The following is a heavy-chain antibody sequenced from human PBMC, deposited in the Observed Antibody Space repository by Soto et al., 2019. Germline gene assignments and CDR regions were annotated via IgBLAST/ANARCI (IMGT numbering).Heavy chain of an antibody. V-gene: IGHV3-33*01. CDR2: IWYDGTAE. CDR1: GFAFSSYG. CDR3: ARAGVEEAIQVGYFQH. D-gene: IGHD2-8*01. J-gene: IGHJ1*01. Sequence: QVQLVESGGGVVQSGTSLRLSCAASGFAFSSYGMHWVRQAPGKGLEWVAVIWYDGTAEYYADSVKGRFTISRDNSKNTVYLQMNSLRVEDTAVYYCARAGVEEAIQVGYFQHWGQGTLVTVSS.